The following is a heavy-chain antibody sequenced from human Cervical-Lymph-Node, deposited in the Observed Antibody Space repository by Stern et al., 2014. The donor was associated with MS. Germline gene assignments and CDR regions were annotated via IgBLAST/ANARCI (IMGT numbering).Heavy chain of an antibody. CDR2: ISGYNGDT. CDR3: ARVPPGPRMDHYLDI. Sequence: QVQLGQSGGEVKKPGASVKVSCKASGYTFSYYGLSWVRQAPGQGLEWMGWISGYNGDTRYAQKFRGRVTMTTDTSTSTAYMEVRSLRSDDTAVYYCARVPPGPRMDHYLDIWGQGTLVTVSS. V-gene: IGHV1-18*01. D-gene: IGHD1-14*01. CDR1: GYTFSYYG. J-gene: IGHJ4*02.